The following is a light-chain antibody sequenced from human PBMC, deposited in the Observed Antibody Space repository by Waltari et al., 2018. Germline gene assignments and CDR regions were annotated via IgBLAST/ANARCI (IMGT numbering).Light chain of an antibody. CDR1: SRDVGNYNL. J-gene: IGLJ1*01. CDR2: EVT. CDR3: CSYVGLGTYV. Sequence: QSGLAQPASASGSPGQSNTNTCTGTSRDVGNYNLVSWYQQRPGKAPRLLIYEVTKRAPGTSDRFSASKSGNTASLSISGLQAQEDEADYYCCSYVGLGTYVFGTGTKVTV. V-gene: IGLV2-23*02.